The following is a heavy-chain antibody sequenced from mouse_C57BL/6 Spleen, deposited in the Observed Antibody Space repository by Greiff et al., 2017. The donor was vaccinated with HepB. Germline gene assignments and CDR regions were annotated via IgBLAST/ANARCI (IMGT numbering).Heavy chain of an antibody. D-gene: IGHD4-1*01. Sequence: DVQLVESGGDLVKPGGSLKLSCAASGFTFSSYGMSWVRQTPDKRLEWVATISSGGSYTYYPDSVKGRFTISRDNAKNTLYLQMSSLKSEDTAMYYCARQGLGRGYFDYWGQGTTLTVSS. J-gene: IGHJ2*01. CDR3: ARQGLGRGYFDY. CDR2: ISSGGSYT. CDR1: GFTFSSYG. V-gene: IGHV5-6*01.